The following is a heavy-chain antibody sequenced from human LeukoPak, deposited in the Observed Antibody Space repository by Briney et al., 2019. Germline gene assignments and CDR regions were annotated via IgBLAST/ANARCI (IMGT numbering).Heavy chain of an antibody. D-gene: IGHD5-18*01. V-gene: IGHV3-23*01. Sequence: PGGSLRLSCAASGFTFSSYDMSWVRQAPGKGLEWVSAISGSGGSTYYADSVKGRFTTSRDNSKNTLYLQMNSLRAEDTDVYYCAKQLGFGYRQKIDYWGQGTLVTVSS. CDR2: ISGSGGST. CDR1: GFTFSSYD. CDR3: AKQLGFGYRQKIDY. J-gene: IGHJ4*02.